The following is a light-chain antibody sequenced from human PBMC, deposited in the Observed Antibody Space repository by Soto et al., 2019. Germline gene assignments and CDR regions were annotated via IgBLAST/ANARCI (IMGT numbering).Light chain of an antibody. CDR1: QRLSSN. V-gene: IGKV3-15*01. J-gene: IGKJ1*01. Sequence: IAIYLSPVTQAVSPRERPTLSCRAGQRLSSNLAWYQQKPGQAPRLLIYGASTRATGIPARFTGSGSGTDFTLTISSLQPDDFATYYCQHYNSYSEAFGQGTKVDIK. CDR3: QHYNSYSEA. CDR2: GAS.